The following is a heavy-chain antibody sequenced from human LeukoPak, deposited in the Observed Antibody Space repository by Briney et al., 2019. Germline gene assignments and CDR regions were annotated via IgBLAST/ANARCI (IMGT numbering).Heavy chain of an antibody. D-gene: IGHD4-23*01. J-gene: IGHJ4*02. V-gene: IGHV1-69*04. CDR1: GGTFSSYA. Sequence: SVKVSCKASGGTFSSYAISWVRQAPGQGLEWMGRIIPILGIANYAQKFQGRVTITADKSTSTAYMELSSLRSEDTAVYYCARVSGSTTVVTGTFDYWGQGTLVTVSS. CDR2: IIPILGIA. CDR3: ARVSGSTTVVTGTFDY.